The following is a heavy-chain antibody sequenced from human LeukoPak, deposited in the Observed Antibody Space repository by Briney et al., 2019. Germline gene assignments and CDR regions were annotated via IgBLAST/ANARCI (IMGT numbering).Heavy chain of an antibody. Sequence: GGSLRLSCAASGFTFSSYSMNWVRQAPGKGLEWVSSISSSSSYIYYADSVKGRFTISRDNAKNSLYLQMNSLKTEDTAVYYCSTWTAAKRILNWGQGTLVTVSS. CDR2: ISSSSSYI. CDR1: GFTFSSYS. D-gene: IGHD1-26*01. CDR3: STWTAAKRILN. J-gene: IGHJ4*02. V-gene: IGHV3-21*03.